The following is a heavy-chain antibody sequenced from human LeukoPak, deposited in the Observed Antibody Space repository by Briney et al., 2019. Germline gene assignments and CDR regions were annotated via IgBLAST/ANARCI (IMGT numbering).Heavy chain of an antibody. J-gene: IGHJ6*02. Sequence: GGSLRLSCAASGFTFSSYSMNWVRPAPGKGLEWVSYISSSSSTIYYADSVKGRFTISRDNAKNSLYLQMNSLRDEDTAVYYCARVQTLRYCSSTSRYGYYGMDVWGQGTTVTVSS. CDR2: ISSSSSTI. CDR1: GFTFSSYS. D-gene: IGHD2-2*01. CDR3: ARVQTLRYCSSTSRYGYYGMDV. V-gene: IGHV3-48*02.